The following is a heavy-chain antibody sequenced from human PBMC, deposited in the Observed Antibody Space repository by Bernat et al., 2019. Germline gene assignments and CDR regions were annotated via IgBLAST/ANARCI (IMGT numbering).Heavy chain of an antibody. CDR1: DGSISGYY. Sequence: QVQLQESGPGLVKPSETLSLTCTVSDGSISGYYWSWIRRPPGKGLEWIGYMSYSGSTNYNPSLKSRVTISVDTSNNQFSLKLSSVTAADTAVYYCARSYYGGNSVCFDPWGQGTLVTVSS. V-gene: IGHV4-59*01. CDR2: MSYSGST. D-gene: IGHD4-23*01. J-gene: IGHJ5*02. CDR3: ARSYYGGNSVCFDP.